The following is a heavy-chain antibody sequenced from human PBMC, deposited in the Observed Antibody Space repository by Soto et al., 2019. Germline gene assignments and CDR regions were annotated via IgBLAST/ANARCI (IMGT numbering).Heavy chain of an antibody. Sequence: GGSLRLPCAASGFTFTSDWLSWVRQAPGKGLEWVANIKQDGSEKYYVDSVKGRFTISRDNAKNSLYLQMNSLRAEDTAVYYCARYSGYNDAFDIWGQGTMVTVSS. D-gene: IGHD5-12*01. V-gene: IGHV3-7*01. CDR3: ARYSGYNDAFDI. J-gene: IGHJ3*02. CDR2: IKQDGSEK. CDR1: GFTFTSDW.